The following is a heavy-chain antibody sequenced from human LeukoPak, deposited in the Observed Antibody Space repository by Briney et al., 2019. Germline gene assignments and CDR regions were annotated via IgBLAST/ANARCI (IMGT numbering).Heavy chain of an antibody. J-gene: IGHJ5*02. CDR2: IYYSGST. D-gene: IGHD3-9*01. V-gene: IGHV4-39*07. CDR3: ARDSGYYDILTGYYSAEYNWFDP. CDR1: GGSISSSSYY. Sequence: SETLSLTCTVSGGSISSSSYYWGWIRQPPGKGLEWIGSIYYSGSTYYNPSLKSRVTISVDTSKNQFSLKLSSVTAADTAVYYCARDSGYYDILTGYYSAEYNWFDPWGQGTLVTVSS.